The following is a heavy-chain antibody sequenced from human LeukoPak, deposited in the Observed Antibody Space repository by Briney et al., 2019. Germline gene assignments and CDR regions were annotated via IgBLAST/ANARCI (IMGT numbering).Heavy chain of an antibody. J-gene: IGHJ4*02. CDR3: ARSSIAALHY. V-gene: IGHV3-21*01. CDR2: ISSSSSYI. D-gene: IGHD6-6*01. CDR1: GFTFSSYS. Sequence: PGGSLRLSRAASGFTFSSYSMNWVRQAPGKGLEWVSSISSSSSYIYYADSVKGRFTISRDNAKNSLYLQMNSLRAEDTAVYYCARSSIAALHYWGQGTLVTVSS.